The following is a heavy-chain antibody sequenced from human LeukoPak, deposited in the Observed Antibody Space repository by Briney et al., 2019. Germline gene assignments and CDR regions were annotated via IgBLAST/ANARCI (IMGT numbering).Heavy chain of an antibody. Sequence: SETLSLTCAVYGGSFSGFDWSWIRQPPGMGLELIGEINHDGSTNYNPSLKSRVIISVDTSKNQFSLNLSSVTAADTAVYYCARFEEYSSSFDYWGQGTLVTVSS. CDR3: ARFEEYSSSFDY. V-gene: IGHV4-34*01. J-gene: IGHJ4*02. CDR2: INHDGST. CDR1: GGSFSGFD. D-gene: IGHD6-6*01.